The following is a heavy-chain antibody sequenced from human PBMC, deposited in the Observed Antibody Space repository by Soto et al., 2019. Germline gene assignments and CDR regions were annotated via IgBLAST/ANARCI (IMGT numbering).Heavy chain of an antibody. CDR3: AKWSGYGDA. J-gene: IGHJ4*02. V-gene: IGHV3-23*01. D-gene: IGHD4-17*01. CDR1: GFSFSTYS. Sequence: EVQLLESGGGLVQPGGSLRLSCAASGFSFSTYSMAWVRQAPGKGPEWVSGLSHGGAYTFYADSVKGRFTISVDISQNTVYLQMNSLRTEETAVYYCAKWSGYGDAWGQGTLVTVSS. CDR2: LSHGGAYT.